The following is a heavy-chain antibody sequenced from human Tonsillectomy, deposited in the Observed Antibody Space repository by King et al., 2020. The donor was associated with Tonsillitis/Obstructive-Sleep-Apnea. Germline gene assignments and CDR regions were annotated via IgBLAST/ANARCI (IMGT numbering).Heavy chain of an antibody. Sequence: TLKESGPTLVKPTQTLTLTCTFSGFSLSTSGVGLGWIRQPPGKSPEWLALIYWDDDKRYSPSLKSRLTITQDTSKNQVVLTMTNMDPVDTATYYCAHRGVAGSMFYWGQGTLVTVSS. CDR3: AHRGVAGSMFY. D-gene: IGHD6-19*01. CDR1: GFSLSTSGVG. V-gene: IGHV2-5*02. CDR2: IYWDDDK. J-gene: IGHJ4*02.